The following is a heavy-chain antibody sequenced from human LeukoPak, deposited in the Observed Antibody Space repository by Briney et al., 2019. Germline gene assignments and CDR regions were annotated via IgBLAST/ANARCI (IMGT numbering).Heavy chain of an antibody. V-gene: IGHV4-34*01. J-gene: IGHJ4*02. CDR2: INHSGST. Sequence: SETLSLTCAVYGGSFSGYYWSWIRQPPGKGLEWIGEINHSGSTNYNPSLKSRVTISVDTSKNQFSLKLSSVTAADTAVYYCARASPYDYVWGSYSIPVLDYWGQGTLVTVS. D-gene: IGHD3-16*01. CDR1: GGSFSGYY. CDR3: ARASPYDYVWGSYSIPVLDY.